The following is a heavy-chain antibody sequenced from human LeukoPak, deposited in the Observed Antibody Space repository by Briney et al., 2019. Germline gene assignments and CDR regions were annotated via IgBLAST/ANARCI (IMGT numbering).Heavy chain of an antibody. V-gene: IGHV4-34*01. D-gene: IGHD6-19*01. CDR3: ARGQPWLVVPLWVY. CDR2: INHSGST. J-gene: IGHJ4*02. Sequence: PSETLSLTCAVYGGSFSGYYWSWIRQPPGKGLEWIGEINHSGSTNYNPSLKSRVTISVDTSKNQFSLKLSSVTAADTAVYYCARGQPWLVVPLWVYWGQGTLVTVSS. CDR1: GGSFSGYY.